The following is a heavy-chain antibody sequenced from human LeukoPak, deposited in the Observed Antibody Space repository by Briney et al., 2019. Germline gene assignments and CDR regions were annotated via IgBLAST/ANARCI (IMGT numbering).Heavy chain of an antibody. D-gene: IGHD3-10*01. V-gene: IGHV3-23*01. Sequence: PGGSLRLSCAASGFTFSSYAMSWVRQAPGKGLEWVSAISGSGGSTYYADSVKGRFTISRDNSKNTLYLQMNSLRAEDTAVYYCAKGAYYYGSGSLSWFDPWGQGTLVTVSS. CDR1: GFTFSSYA. J-gene: IGHJ5*02. CDR2: ISGSGGST. CDR3: AKGAYYYGSGSLSWFDP.